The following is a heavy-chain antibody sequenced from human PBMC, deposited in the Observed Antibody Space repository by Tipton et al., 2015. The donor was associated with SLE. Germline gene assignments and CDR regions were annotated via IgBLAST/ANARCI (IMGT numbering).Heavy chain of an antibody. V-gene: IGHV4-38-2*01. Sequence: TLSLTCAVSAYSISSDYYWGWIRQPPGKGLEWIGTIYHSRLTYYNPSLNSRVTISVDKSKNQLSLKLSSVTAADTAVYYCARGVAHFYDSGSFDIWGQGTLITVSS. J-gene: IGHJ3*02. D-gene: IGHD2/OR15-2a*01. CDR2: IYHSRLT. CDR1: AYSISSDYY. CDR3: ARGVAHFYDSGSFDI.